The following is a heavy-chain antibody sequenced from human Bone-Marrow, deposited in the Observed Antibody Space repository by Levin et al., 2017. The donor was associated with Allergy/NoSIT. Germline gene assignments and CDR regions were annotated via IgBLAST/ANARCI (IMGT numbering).Heavy chain of an antibody. D-gene: IGHD3-10*01. CDR2: ISANGDNK. CDR1: GFIFTNYA. J-gene: IGHJ4*02. Sequence: GGSLRLSCAASGFIFTNYAMTWVRQAPGKGLEWVSGISANGDNKSYGDSVKGRFSISRDNSMNTVFLEMNNLKADDTGVYFCAKFGRFGDLLLIDQWGQGTLVTVSS. CDR3: AKFGRFGDLLLIDQ. V-gene: IGHV3-23*01.